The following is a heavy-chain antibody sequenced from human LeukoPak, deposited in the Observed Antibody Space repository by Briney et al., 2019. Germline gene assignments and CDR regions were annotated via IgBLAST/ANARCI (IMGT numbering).Heavy chain of an antibody. CDR1: GFTFSSYS. J-gene: IGHJ4*02. Sequence: KPGGSLRLSCAASGFTFSSYSMNWVRQAPGKGLEWVSSISSSSSYIYYADSVKGRFTISRDNSKNTLYLQMNSLRAEDTAVYYCAKDPDVVVPAAIGVYFDYWGQGTLVTVSS. V-gene: IGHV3-21*01. CDR3: AKDPDVVVPAAIGVYFDY. CDR2: ISSSSSYI. D-gene: IGHD2-2*01.